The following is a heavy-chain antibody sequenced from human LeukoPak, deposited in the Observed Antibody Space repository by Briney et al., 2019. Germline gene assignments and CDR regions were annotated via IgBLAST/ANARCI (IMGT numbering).Heavy chain of an antibody. CDR3: AKIDAAAATFDY. CDR2: IRYDGSNK. J-gene: IGHJ4*02. V-gene: IGHV3-30*02. Sequence: GGSLRLSCAASGFTFSSYGMHWVRQAPGKGLEWVAFIRYDGSNKYYADSVKGRFTISRDNSKNTLYLQMNSLRAEDTAVYYCAKIDAAAATFDYWGQGTLVTASS. CDR1: GFTFSSYG. D-gene: IGHD6-13*01.